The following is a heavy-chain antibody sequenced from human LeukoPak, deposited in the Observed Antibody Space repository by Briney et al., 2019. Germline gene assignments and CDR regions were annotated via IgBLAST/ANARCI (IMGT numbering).Heavy chain of an antibody. Sequence: PSETLSLTCTVSGGSISSGGYYWSWIRQHPGKGLEWIGRIYTSGSTNYNPSLKSRVTMSVDTSKNQFSLKLSSVTAADTAVYYCARSAAAGLFDYWGQGTLVTVSS. CDR1: GGSISSGGYY. CDR2: IYTSGST. D-gene: IGHD6-13*01. CDR3: ARSAAAGLFDY. V-gene: IGHV4-61*02. J-gene: IGHJ4*02.